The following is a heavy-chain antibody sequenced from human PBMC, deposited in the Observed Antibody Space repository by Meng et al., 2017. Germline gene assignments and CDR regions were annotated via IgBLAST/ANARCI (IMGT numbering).Heavy chain of an antibody. Sequence: VPLTELCPVLVKPSQALSLRFTAAAGTISSGGVFWSWTRQHPGKGLECIGYIYYSGSTYYNPSLKSLVTISVDTSKNQFSLKLSSVTAADTAVYYCARVTSSYYFNYWGQGTLVTVSS. D-gene: IGHD2/OR15-2a*01. CDR1: AGTISSGGVF. CDR3: ARVTSSYYFNY. CDR2: IYYSGST. J-gene: IGHJ4*02. V-gene: IGHV4-31*01.